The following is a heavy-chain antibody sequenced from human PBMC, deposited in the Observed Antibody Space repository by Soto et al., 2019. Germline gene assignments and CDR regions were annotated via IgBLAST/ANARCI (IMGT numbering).Heavy chain of an antibody. V-gene: IGHV1-69*19. J-gene: IGHJ4*02. D-gene: IGHD1-26*01. CDR1: GGTFSSSP. CDR2: ILPMFVTT. Sequence: QVQLVPSGAGLRKPRSSVKLSCKASGGTFSSSPITWVRQAPGQALEWMGVILPMFVTTSYAQKFRDRATIAADESTSTADMESRCLRSDDTVVYDGARGCPRREAYYFASWGQGALVTVSS. CDR3: ARGCPRREAYYFAS.